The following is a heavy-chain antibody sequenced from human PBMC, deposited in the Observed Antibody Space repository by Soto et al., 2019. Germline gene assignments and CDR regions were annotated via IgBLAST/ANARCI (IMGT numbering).Heavy chain of an antibody. V-gene: IGHV3-23*01. CDR1: GFTFSSYA. D-gene: IGHD5-12*01. CDR3: AKRGEWSGYDFRY. CDR2: ISGSAGST. J-gene: IGHJ4*02. Sequence: EVQLLESGGGLVQPGGSLRLSCAASGFTFSSYAMSWVRQAPGKGLEWVSAISGSAGSTYYADSVKGRFTISRDNTKNTLYLQMNSLRAEDTAVYYCAKRGEWSGYDFRYWGQGTLVAGSS.